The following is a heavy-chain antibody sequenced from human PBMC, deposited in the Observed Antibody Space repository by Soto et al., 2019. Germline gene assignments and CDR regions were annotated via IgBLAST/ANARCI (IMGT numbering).Heavy chain of an antibody. CDR3: AKVKNVVRGEYYFDY. V-gene: IGHV3-23*01. J-gene: IGHJ4*02. D-gene: IGHD3-10*01. CDR2: ISGSGGST. Sequence: GGSLRLSCAASGFTFSSYAMSWVRQAPGKGLEWVSAISGSGGSTYYADSVKGRFTISRDNSKNTLYLQMNSLRAEDTAVYYCAKVKNVVRGEYYFDYWGQGTLVTVSS. CDR1: GFTFSSYA.